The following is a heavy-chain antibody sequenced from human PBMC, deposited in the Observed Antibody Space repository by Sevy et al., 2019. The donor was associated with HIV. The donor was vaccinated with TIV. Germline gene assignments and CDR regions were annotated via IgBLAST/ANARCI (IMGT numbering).Heavy chain of an antibody. J-gene: IGHJ4*02. CDR3: AREPIAAAVGYFDY. CDR2: ISSSSSTI. Sequence: GGSLRLSCAASGFTFSSYSMNWVRQAPGKGLEWVSYISSSSSTIYYADSVKGRFTISRDNAKNSLYLQMNGLRAEDTAVYYCAREPIAAAVGYFDYWGQGTLVTVSS. D-gene: IGHD6-13*01. V-gene: IGHV3-48*01. CDR1: GFTFSSYS.